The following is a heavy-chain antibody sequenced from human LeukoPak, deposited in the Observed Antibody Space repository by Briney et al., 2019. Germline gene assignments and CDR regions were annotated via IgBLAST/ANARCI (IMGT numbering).Heavy chain of an antibody. D-gene: IGHD6-19*01. CDR2: INHSGST. Sequence: SETLSLTCAVYGGSFSGYYWSWIRQSPGKGLEWIGEINHSGSTNYNPSLKSRVTISVDTSKNQFSLKLSSVTAADTAVYYCARLMGGSGWLRGFDYWGQGTLVTVSS. CDR1: GGSFSGYY. V-gene: IGHV4-34*01. J-gene: IGHJ4*02. CDR3: ARLMGGSGWLRGFDY.